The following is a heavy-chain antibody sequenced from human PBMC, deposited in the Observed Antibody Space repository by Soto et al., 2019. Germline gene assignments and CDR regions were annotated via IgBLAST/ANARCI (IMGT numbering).Heavy chain of an antibody. CDR1: GFTFSSYS. J-gene: IGHJ4*02. CDR3: ARGLYYYDSSGYWGY. D-gene: IGHD3-22*01. CDR2: ISSSSSTI. Sequence: DVQLVESGGGLVQPGGSLRLSCAASGFTFSSYSMNWVRQAPGKGLEWVSYISSSSSTIYYADSVKGRFTISRDNAKNSLYLQMNSLRDEDTAVYYCARGLYYYDSSGYWGYWGQGTLVTVSS. V-gene: IGHV3-48*02.